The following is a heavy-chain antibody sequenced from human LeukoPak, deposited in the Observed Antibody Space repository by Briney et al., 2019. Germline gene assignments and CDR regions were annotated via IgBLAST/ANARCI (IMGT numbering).Heavy chain of an antibody. CDR3: ARDPLGTLDAFDI. V-gene: IGHV4-39*07. CDR1: GGSISSYY. J-gene: IGHJ3*02. D-gene: IGHD7-27*01. CDR2: IYYSGST. Sequence: SETLSLTCTVSGGSISSYYWGWIRQPPGKGLEWIGSIYYSGSTYYNPSLKSRVTISVDTSKNQFSLKLSSVTAADTAVYYCARDPLGTLDAFDIWGQGTMVTVSS.